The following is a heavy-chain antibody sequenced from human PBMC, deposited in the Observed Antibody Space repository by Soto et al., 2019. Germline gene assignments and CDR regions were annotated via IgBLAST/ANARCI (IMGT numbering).Heavy chain of an antibody. Sequence: EVQLVESGGGLVKPGGSLRLSCAASGFTFSTYNMNWVRQAPGKGLEWVASISSTSVYMYYANSLKGRFTISRANAKSSLYPQVNSLRAEDTAVYYCARGWLRDPWMYWGQGTLVTVSS. CDR3: ARGWLRDPWMY. D-gene: IGHD5-12*01. V-gene: IGHV3-21*01. CDR2: ISSTSVYM. CDR1: GFTFSTYN. J-gene: IGHJ4*02.